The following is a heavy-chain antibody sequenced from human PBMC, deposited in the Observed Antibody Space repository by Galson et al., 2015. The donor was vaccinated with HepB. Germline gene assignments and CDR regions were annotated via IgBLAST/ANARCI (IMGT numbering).Heavy chain of an antibody. CDR3: ARVFNRYFDL. CDR1: GFTFSTYW. CDR2: IKQDGIEK. J-gene: IGHJ2*01. Sequence: RLSCAASGFTFSTYWMSWVRQAPGKGLEWVATIKQDGIEKYYADSVKGRFTISTDNAKSSLYLQMNSLRAEDTAVYYCARVFNRYFDLWGRGTPLTVSS. D-gene: IGHD1-14*01. V-gene: IGHV3-7*03.